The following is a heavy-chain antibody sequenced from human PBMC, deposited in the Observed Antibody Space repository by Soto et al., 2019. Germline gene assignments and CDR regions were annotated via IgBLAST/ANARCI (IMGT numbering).Heavy chain of an antibody. V-gene: IGHV1-69*12. CDR2: IIPIFGTA. CDR3: ARGPDIVATEGSSWYGRFDY. Sequence: QVQLVQSGAEVKKPGSSVKVSCKASGGTFSSYAISWVRQAPGQGLEWMGGIIPIFGTANYAQKFQGRVTITADESTSTAYMELSSLRSEDTAVYYCARGPDIVATEGSSWYGRFDYWGQGTLVTVSS. J-gene: IGHJ4*02. D-gene: IGHD5-12*01. CDR1: GGTFSSYA.